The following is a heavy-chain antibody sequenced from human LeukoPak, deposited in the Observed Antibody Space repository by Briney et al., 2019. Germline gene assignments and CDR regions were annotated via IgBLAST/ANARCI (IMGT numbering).Heavy chain of an antibody. D-gene: IGHD2-15*01. CDR1: GFTFSNYG. V-gene: IGHV3-21*01. CDR2: ISSSSSSYI. J-gene: IGHJ4*02. Sequence: GGSLRLSCAASGFTFSNYGMSWVRQAPGKGLEWVSSISSSSSSYIYYADSVKGRFTISRDNAKNSLYLQMNSLRAEDTAVYYCARQRGGVGYSLDYWGQGTLVTVSS. CDR3: ARQRGGVGYSLDY.